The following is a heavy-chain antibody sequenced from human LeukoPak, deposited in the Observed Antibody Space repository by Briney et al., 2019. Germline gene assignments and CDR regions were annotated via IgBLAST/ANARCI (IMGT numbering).Heavy chain of an antibody. Sequence: PGGSLRLSCAASGFTFSSYEMNWVRQAPGKGLEWLSYISSSGSAIYYADSVKGRFTISRDNAKNSLYLQMKSLRAEDTAVYYCARVKSSCYYYGLDYWGQGILVTASS. V-gene: IGHV3-48*03. CDR3: ARVKSSCYYYGLDY. D-gene: IGHD3-22*01. CDR1: GFTFSSYE. CDR2: ISSSGSAI. J-gene: IGHJ4*02.